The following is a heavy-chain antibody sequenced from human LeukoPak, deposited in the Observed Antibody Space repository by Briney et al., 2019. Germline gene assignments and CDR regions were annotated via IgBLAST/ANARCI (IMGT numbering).Heavy chain of an antibody. CDR1: GFSFGYYA. Sequence: PGGSLRLSCAASGFSFGYYAMSWVRQAPGKGLEWVSAISGTGAGTYYADSVKGRLTVSRDNSKNTLWLQMNNVRAEDTAVYYCAKPVGFATGTISFDNWGQGTLVTVSS. J-gene: IGHJ4*02. V-gene: IGHV3-23*01. CDR2: ISGTGAGT. D-gene: IGHD1-1*01. CDR3: AKPVGFATGTISFDN.